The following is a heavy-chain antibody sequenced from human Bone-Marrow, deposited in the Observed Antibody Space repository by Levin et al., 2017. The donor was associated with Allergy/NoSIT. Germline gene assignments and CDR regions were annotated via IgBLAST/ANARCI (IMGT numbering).Heavy chain of an antibody. D-gene: IGHD2-15*01. CDR1: GFTFSSYA. CDR2: ISYDGSNK. V-gene: IGHV3-30-3*01. Sequence: SCAASGFTFSSYAMHWVRQAPGKGLEWVAVISYDGSNKYYADSVKGRFTISRDNSKNTLYLQMNSLRAEDTAVYYCARGCIADIVSDWFDPWGQGTLVTVSS. CDR3: ARGCIADIVSDWFDP. J-gene: IGHJ5*02.